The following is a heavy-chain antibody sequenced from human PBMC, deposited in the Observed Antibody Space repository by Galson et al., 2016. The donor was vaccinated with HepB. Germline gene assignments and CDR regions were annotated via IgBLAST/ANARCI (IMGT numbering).Heavy chain of an antibody. Sequence: SLRLSCAASGFTLRHYPMSWVRQAPGKGLEWVSALHGVGGDTFYADSVKGRFTVSRDDSKNTMYLQMSSLRAEDAAVYYCSNVEWGPNWGCWGQGTLVTVSS. CDR2: LHGVGGDT. V-gene: IGHV3-23*01. CDR3: SNVEWGPNWGC. D-gene: IGHD7-27*01. CDR1: GFTLRHYP. J-gene: IGHJ4*02.